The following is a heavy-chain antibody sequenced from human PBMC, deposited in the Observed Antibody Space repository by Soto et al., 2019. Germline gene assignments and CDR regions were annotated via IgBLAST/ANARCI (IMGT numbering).Heavy chain of an antibody. CDR1: GFTFRTYG. Sequence: QGQLVESGVGVVPPVRSLRLSCAASGFTFRTYGMHWVRQAPGKGLEWVAVISYDGSNKYYADSVKGRFTISRDNSKNTLDRQRNSLRAEYTAVYDCAKELGSGSYLLDAFDIWVQGTMVTVSS. J-gene: IGHJ3*02. CDR3: AKELGSGSYLLDAFDI. V-gene: IGHV3-30*18. CDR2: ISYDGSNK. D-gene: IGHD1-26*01.